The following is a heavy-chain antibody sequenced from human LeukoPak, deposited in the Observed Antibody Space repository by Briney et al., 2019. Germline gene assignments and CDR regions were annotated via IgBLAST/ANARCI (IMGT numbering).Heavy chain of an antibody. CDR2: IKQDGSEK. CDR1: GFTFSSYW. J-gene: IGHJ6*03. D-gene: IGHD6-6*01. CDR3: ARDRFWVYSSSSSDYYYMDV. Sequence: GGSLRLSCAASGFTFSSYWMSWVRQAPGKGLEWVANIKQDGSEKYYVDSVKGRFTISRDNAKNSLYLQMNSLRAEDTAVYYCARDRFWVYSSSSSDYYYMDVWGKGTTVTVSS. V-gene: IGHV3-7*01.